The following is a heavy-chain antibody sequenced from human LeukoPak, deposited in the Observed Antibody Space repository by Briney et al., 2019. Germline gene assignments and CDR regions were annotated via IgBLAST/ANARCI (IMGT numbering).Heavy chain of an antibody. J-gene: IGHJ4*02. CDR2: ISHDGSNQ. D-gene: IGHD2-21*02. CDR3: ARQGDTGSWYFDY. CDR1: GFPFTYYA. V-gene: IGHV3-30-3*01. Sequence: PGGSLRLSCAVSGFPFTYYAMHWVRQAPGKGLEWVAVISHDGSNQQYADSVKGQVTISRDNSKSTLYLQMASLRAGDTAVYYCARQGDTGSWYFDYWGQGTLVTVSS.